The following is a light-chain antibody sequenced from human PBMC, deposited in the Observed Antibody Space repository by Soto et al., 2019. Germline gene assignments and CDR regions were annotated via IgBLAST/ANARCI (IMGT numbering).Light chain of an antibody. J-gene: IGLJ3*02. Sequence: QSALTQPPSASGSPGQSVTISCTGSSSDVGAYNYVSWYQQHPDKAPKLMIYEVTKRPSGVPDRFSGSKSGNTASLTVSGLQAEDEADYYCSSYAGSNNLPFGGGTKVTVL. CDR1: SSDVGAYNY. CDR2: EVT. V-gene: IGLV2-8*01. CDR3: SSYAGSNNLP.